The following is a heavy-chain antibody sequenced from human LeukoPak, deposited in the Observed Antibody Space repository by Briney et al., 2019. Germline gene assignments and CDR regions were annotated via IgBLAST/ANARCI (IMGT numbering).Heavy chain of an antibody. CDR1: GFTFSNYG. CDR2: ISFDGSKR. J-gene: IGHJ6*02. Sequence: PGRSLRHSCAASGFTFSNYGMHWVRQAPGKGLEWVAVISFDGSKRYYADSVKGRFTISRDNSRNTLYLQMNSLRAEDTAMYYCARDGRDRGDTYYYYGMDVWGQGTTVTVSS. V-gene: IGHV3-30*03. D-gene: IGHD3-10*01. CDR3: ARDGRDRGDTYYYYGMDV.